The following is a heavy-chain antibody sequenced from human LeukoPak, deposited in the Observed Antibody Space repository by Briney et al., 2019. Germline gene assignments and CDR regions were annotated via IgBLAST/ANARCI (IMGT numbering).Heavy chain of an antibody. CDR3: ARDPRDIVVAHYYYYYMDV. Sequence: GGSLRLSCAASGFTFSSYSMNWVRQAPGKGLEWVSSISSSSSYIYYADSVKGRFTISRDNAKNSLYLQMNSLRAEDTAVYYCARDPRDIVVAHYYYYYMDVWGKGTTVTVSS. D-gene: IGHD2-2*01. V-gene: IGHV3-21*01. CDR1: GFTFSSYS. CDR2: ISSSSSYI. J-gene: IGHJ6*03.